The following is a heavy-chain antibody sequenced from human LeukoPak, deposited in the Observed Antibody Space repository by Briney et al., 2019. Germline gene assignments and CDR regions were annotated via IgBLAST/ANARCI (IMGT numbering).Heavy chain of an antibody. Sequence: GGSLRLSCAASGFTFSSYWMHWVRQAPGKGLEWVAVISYDGSNKYYADSVKGRFTISRDNSKNTLYLQTNSLRAEDTAVYYCAKDVADYYGMDVWGQGTTVTVSS. V-gene: IGHV3-30*18. J-gene: IGHJ6*02. D-gene: IGHD2-21*01. CDR2: ISYDGSNK. CDR1: GFTFSSYW. CDR3: AKDVADYYGMDV.